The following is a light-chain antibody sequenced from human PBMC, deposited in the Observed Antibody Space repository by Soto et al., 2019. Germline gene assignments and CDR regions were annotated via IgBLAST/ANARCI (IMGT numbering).Light chain of an antibody. J-gene: IGKJ1*01. CDR1: QSVSSN. CDR3: QQYHNWPRT. Sequence: EIVMTQSPATLSVSPGERATLSCRASQSVSSNLAWYQQKPGQAPRLLIYGASTRATGIPARFSGSGSGTEVIPTISSMQDEDFAVYYCQQYHNWPRTFGQGTKVEIK. CDR2: GAS. V-gene: IGKV3-15*01.